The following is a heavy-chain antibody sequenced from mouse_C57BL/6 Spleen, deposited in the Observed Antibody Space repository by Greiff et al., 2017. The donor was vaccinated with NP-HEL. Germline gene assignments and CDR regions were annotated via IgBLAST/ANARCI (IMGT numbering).Heavy chain of an antibody. CDR3: ARGYYGSSSFDY. CDR1: GYAFSSYW. D-gene: IGHD1-1*01. CDR2: IYPGDGDT. J-gene: IGHJ2*01. V-gene: IGHV1-80*01. Sequence: QVQLKQSGAELVKPGASVKISCKASGYAFSSYWMNWVKQRPGKGLEWIGQIYPGDGDTNYNGKFKGKATLTADKSSSTAYMQLSSLTSEDSAVYFCARGYYGSSSFDYWGQGTTLTVSS.